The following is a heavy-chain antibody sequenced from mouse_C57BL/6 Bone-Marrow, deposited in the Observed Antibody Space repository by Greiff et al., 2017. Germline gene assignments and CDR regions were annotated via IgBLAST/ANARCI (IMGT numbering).Heavy chain of an antibody. Sequence: VQVVESGPGLVQPSQSLSITCTVSGFSLTSYGVHWVRQSPGKGLEWLGVIWSGGSTDYNAAFISRLSISKDNSKSQVFFKMNSLQADDTAIYYCARITTVVALYAMDYWGQGTSVTVSS. D-gene: IGHD1-1*01. CDR1: GFSLTSYG. CDR2: IWSGGST. J-gene: IGHJ4*01. V-gene: IGHV2-2*01. CDR3: ARITTVVALYAMDY.